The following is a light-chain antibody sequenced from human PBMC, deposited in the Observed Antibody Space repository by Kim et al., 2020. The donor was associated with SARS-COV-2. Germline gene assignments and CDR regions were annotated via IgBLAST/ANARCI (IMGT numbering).Light chain of an antibody. CDR2: GAY. J-gene: IGKJ1*01. CDR3: QQYNNWPPWT. V-gene: IGKV3-15*01. CDR1: QSVSSN. Sequence: GERATLSCRASQSVSSNLAWYQQKPGQAPRLLIYGAYTRATGIPARFSGSGSGTEFTLTISSLQSEDFAVYYCQQYNNWPPWTFGQGTKVDIK.